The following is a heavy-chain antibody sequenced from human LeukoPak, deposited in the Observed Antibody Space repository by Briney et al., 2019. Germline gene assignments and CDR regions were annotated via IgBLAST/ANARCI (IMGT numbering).Heavy chain of an antibody. CDR2: ISSSSTYI. V-gene: IGHV3-21*01. D-gene: IGHD4/OR15-4a*01. CDR1: GFTFSSFA. J-gene: IGHJ4*02. CDR3: AREGGGVLVY. Sequence: GGSLRLSCAASGFTFSSFAMNWVRQAPGKGLEWVASISSSSTYIYYADSVKGRFTISRDNAKNSLSLQMNSLRAEDTAVYYCAREGGGVLVYWGQGTLVTVSS.